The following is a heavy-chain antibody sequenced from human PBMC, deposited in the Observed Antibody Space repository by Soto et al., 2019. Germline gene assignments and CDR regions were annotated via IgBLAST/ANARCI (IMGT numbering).Heavy chain of an antibody. CDR1: GFTFDDYA. D-gene: IGHD3-22*01. Sequence: GGSLRLSCAASGFTFDDYAMHWVRQAPGKGLERVSGISWNSGSIGYADSVKGRFTISRDNAKNSLYLQMNSLRAEDTALYYCAKGSYYYDRRENWFDPWGQGTLVTVSS. V-gene: IGHV3-9*01. J-gene: IGHJ5*02. CDR3: AKGSYYYDRRENWFDP. CDR2: ISWNSGSI.